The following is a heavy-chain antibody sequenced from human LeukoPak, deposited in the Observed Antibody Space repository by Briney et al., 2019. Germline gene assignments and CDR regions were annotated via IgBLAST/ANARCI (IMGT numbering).Heavy chain of an antibody. CDR2: ISSGSNNI. V-gene: IGHV3-21*01. Sequence: GGSLRLSCVASGFTFSTYNMNWVRQAPGKGLEWVSSISSGSNNIYYADSVKGRFTISRDNANNSLHLQMNSLRVEDTAVYYCARDPYSGNYGSYYYYYMDVWGKGTTVTISS. CDR1: GFTFSTYN. CDR3: ARDPYSGNYGSYYYYYMDV. D-gene: IGHD1-26*01. J-gene: IGHJ6*03.